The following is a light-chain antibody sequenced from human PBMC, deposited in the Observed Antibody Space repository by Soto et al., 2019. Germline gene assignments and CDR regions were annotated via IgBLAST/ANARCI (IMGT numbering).Light chain of an antibody. Sequence: EIVLTQSPGTLSLSPGQRATLSCRASQRLSASDIAWYQQKPGQAPKFLIYGVSSRATGIPDRFSGSGSGTDFTLTISRLEPEDFAVYHCQQYDSSPLITFGQGTRLEIK. CDR2: GVS. CDR3: QQYDSSPLIT. V-gene: IGKV3-20*01. CDR1: QRLSASD. J-gene: IGKJ5*01.